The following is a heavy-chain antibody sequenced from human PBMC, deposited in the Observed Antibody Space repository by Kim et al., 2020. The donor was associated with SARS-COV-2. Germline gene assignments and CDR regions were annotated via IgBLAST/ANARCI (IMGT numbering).Heavy chain of an antibody. D-gene: IGHD4-17*01. J-gene: IGHJ3*02. V-gene: IGHV3-30*01. Sequence: ADSVKGRFTISRDNSKNTLYLQMNSLRAEDTAVYYCAREPTRATVVRGYIWGQGTMVTVSS. CDR3: AREPTRATVVRGYI.